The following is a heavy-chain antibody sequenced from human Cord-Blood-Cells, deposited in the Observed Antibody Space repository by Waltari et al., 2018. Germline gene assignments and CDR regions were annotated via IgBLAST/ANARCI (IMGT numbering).Heavy chain of an antibody. Sequence: QLQLQESGPGLVKPSETLSLTCTVSGGSISSSSYYWGWIRKPPGKGLEWIGSIYYSGSTYYNPSLKSRVTISVDTSKNQFSLKLSSVTAADTAVYYCARHVRGIAVAGKKTFDYWGQGTLVTVSS. CDR2: IYYSGST. V-gene: IGHV4-39*01. CDR3: ARHVRGIAVAGKKTFDY. J-gene: IGHJ4*02. CDR1: GGSISSSSYY. D-gene: IGHD6-19*01.